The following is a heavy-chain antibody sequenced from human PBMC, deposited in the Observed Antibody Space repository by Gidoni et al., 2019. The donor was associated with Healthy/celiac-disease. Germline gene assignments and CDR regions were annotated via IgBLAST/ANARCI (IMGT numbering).Heavy chain of an antibody. CDR2: IYYSGST. V-gene: IGHV4-31*01. D-gene: IGHD3-22*01. J-gene: IGHJ4*02. Sequence: QVQLQESGPGLVKPSQTLSLTCTVPGGSISSGGYYWSWIRQHPGKGLEWIGYIYYSGSTYYTPSLKSLVTISVDTSKNQFSLKLSSVTAADTAVYYCARGRSDYYDSSGYPTYYFDYWGQGTLVTVSS. CDR1: GGSISSGGYY. CDR3: ARGRSDYYDSSGYPTYYFDY.